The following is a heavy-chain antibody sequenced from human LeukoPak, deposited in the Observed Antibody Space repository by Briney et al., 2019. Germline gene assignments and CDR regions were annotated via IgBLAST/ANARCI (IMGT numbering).Heavy chain of an antibody. CDR1: GYSISSGYF. CDR2: IYRSGTT. Sequence: SETLSLTCTVSGYSISSGYFWGWIRQPPGKGLEWIGSIYRSGTTYYNPSLKSRVTISVDTSKNQFSLKLTSVTAADTAVYYCARGYSSSWYFNWFDPWGQGTLVTVSS. D-gene: IGHD6-13*01. CDR3: ARGYSSSWYFNWFDP. V-gene: IGHV4-38-2*02. J-gene: IGHJ5*02.